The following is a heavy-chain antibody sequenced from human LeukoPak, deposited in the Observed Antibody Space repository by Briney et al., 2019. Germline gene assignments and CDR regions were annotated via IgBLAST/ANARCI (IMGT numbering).Heavy chain of an antibody. V-gene: IGHV1-24*01. CDR1: GYTLTELS. CDR3: ARYYFGSYYYYYMDV. Sequence: ASVKVSCKVSGYTLTELSMHWVRQAPGKGLEWMGGFDPEDGETIYAQKFQGRVTITADKSTSTAYMELSSLRSEDTAVYYCARYYFGSYYYYYMDVWGKGTTVTVSS. J-gene: IGHJ6*03. D-gene: IGHD1-26*01. CDR2: FDPEDGET.